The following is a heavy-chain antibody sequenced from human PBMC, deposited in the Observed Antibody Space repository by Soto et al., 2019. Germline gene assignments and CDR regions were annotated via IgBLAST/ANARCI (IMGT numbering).Heavy chain of an antibody. CDR3: ASTRTGDGDDY. V-gene: IGHV4-34*01. D-gene: IGHD1-26*01. J-gene: IGHJ4*02. Sequence: QVQLQQWGAGLLKPSETLSLTCAVYGGSFSGYYWSWIRQPPGKGLEWIGEINHSGSTNYNPSLKSRVTISVDTSKNQFSLKLSSVTAADTAVYYGASTRTGDGDDYWGQGTLVTVSS. CDR2: INHSGST. CDR1: GGSFSGYY.